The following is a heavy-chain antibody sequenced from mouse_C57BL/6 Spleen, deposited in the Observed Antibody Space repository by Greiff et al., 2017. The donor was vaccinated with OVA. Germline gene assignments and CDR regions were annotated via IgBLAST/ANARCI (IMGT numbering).Heavy chain of an antibody. D-gene: IGHD1-1*01. CDR1: GYTFTSYW. CDR3: AREGDYYGSSYGYFDY. J-gene: IGHJ2*01. Sequence: QVQLQQPGAELVMPGASVKLSCKASGYTFTSYWMHWVKQRPGQGLEWIGEIDPSDSYTNYNQKFKGKSTLTVDKSSSTAYMQLRSLTSEDSAVYFCAREGDYYGSSYGYFDYWGQGTTLTVSS. CDR2: IDPSDSYT. V-gene: IGHV1-69*01.